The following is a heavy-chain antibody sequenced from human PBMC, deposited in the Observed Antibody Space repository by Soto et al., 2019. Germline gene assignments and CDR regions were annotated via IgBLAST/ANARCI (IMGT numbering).Heavy chain of an antibody. V-gene: IGHV3-30*18. J-gene: IGHJ4*02. CDR1: GFTFSSYG. D-gene: IGHD5-12*01. CDR2: ISYDGSNK. Sequence: GSLRLSCAASGFTFSSYGMHWVGQAPGKGLEWVAVISYDGSNKYYADSVKGRFTISRDNSKNTLYLQMNSLRAEDTAVYYCAKDRLDGYNLSHFDYWGQGTLVTVSS. CDR3: AKDRLDGYNLSHFDY.